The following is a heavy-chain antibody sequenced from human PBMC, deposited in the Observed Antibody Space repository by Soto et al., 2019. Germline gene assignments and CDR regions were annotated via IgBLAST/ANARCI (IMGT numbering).Heavy chain of an antibody. J-gene: IGHJ5*02. V-gene: IGHV4-59*08. D-gene: IGHD3-3*01. CDR2: IYYSGST. Sequence: SETLSLTCTVSDGSISSYYWSWIRQPPGKGLEWFGYIYYSGSTNYNPSLKSRVTISVDTSKNQFSLKLSSVTAADTAVYYCARLSYDFWSGYYSSPDNWLDPWGQGTLVTVSS. CDR1: DGSISSYY. CDR3: ARLSYDFWSGYYSSPDNWLDP.